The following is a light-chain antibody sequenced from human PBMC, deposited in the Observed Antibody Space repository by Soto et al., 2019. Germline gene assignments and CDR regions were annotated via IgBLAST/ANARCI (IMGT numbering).Light chain of an antibody. V-gene: IGKV1-39*01. Sequence: DIQMTQSPSSLSASVGDGVTITCRASQSIANYLNWNHQKPGKAPKLLIYAASSLQSGVPSRFSGSGSGTDFTLTITSLQLEDFATYYCQQSYSTPWTFGQGTKVDIK. CDR3: QQSYSTPWT. J-gene: IGKJ1*01. CDR2: AAS. CDR1: QSIANY.